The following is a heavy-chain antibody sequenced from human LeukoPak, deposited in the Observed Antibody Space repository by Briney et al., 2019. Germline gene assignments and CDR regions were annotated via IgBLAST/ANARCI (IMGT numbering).Heavy chain of an antibody. J-gene: IGHJ5*02. D-gene: IGHD3-22*01. CDR3: ARDGPDGMIVVVPNWFDP. CDR1: GYTFTSYG. Sequence: GASVKVSCKASGYTFTSYGISWVRQAPGQGLEWMGWISAYNGNTNYAQKLQGRVTMTTDTSTSTAYMELRSLRSDDTAVYYCARDGPDGMIVVVPNWFDPWGQGTLVTVSS. CDR2: ISAYNGNT. V-gene: IGHV1-18*01.